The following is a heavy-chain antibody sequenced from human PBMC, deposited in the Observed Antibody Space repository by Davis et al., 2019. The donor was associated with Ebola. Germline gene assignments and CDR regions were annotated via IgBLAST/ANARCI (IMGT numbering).Heavy chain of an antibody. CDR1: GGSFSGYY. J-gene: IGHJ4*02. CDR3: ARHFLGVLSYDYIWGSYRRGPLDY. CDR2: ISHSGST. Sequence: SETLSLTCAVYGGSFSGYYWSWIRQPPGKGLEWIGYISHSGSTEHNPSLKSRVTISVDTSKNQFSLKLSSVTAADTAVYYCARHFLGVLSYDYIWGSYRRGPLDYWGQGTLVTVSS. D-gene: IGHD3-16*02. V-gene: IGHV4-59*08.